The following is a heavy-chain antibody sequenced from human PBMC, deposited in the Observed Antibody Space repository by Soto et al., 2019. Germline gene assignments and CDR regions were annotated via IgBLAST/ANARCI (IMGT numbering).Heavy chain of an antibody. CDR2: IRSKAYGGTA. CDR3: TRDQPITP. J-gene: IGHJ3*01. CDR1: GFTFGDYA. V-gene: IGHV3-49*04. D-gene: IGHD3-10*01. Sequence: SLRLSCTTSGFTFGDYAMSWVRQAPGKGLEWVGFIRSKAYGGTAEYAASVKGRFTISRDDSKSIAYLQMNNLKTEDTAVYFCTRDQPITPWGQGTMVTVS.